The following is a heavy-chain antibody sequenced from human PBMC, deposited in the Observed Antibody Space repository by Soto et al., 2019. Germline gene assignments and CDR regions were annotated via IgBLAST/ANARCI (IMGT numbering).Heavy chain of an antibody. CDR1: GFAFCDYA. Sequence: GGSLRLSCAASGFAFCDYAIHFFRQVACKGLEWVSGINWNSGSIGYGDSVKGRFAISRDNAKNSLHLQMNSLSAEDTAFYYCVKDESINWYSGHFRHWGQGTLVTVSS. J-gene: IGHJ1*01. D-gene: IGHD6-13*01. V-gene: IGHV3-9*01. CDR3: VKDESINWYSGHFRH. CDR2: INWNSGSI.